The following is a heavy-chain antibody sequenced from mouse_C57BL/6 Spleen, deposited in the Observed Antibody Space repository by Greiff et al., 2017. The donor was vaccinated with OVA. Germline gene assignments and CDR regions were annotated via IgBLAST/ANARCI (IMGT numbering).Heavy chain of an antibody. CDR1: GYTFTDYY. D-gene: IGHD1-1*01. Sequence: EVQLQQSGPELVKPGASVKISCKASGYTFTDYYMNWVKQSHGKSLEWIGDINPNNGGTSYNQKFKGKATLTVDKSSSTAYMELRSLTSEDSAVYYCARPYGSSWYFDVWGTGTTVTVSS. J-gene: IGHJ1*03. CDR3: ARPYGSSWYFDV. V-gene: IGHV1-26*01. CDR2: INPNNGGT.